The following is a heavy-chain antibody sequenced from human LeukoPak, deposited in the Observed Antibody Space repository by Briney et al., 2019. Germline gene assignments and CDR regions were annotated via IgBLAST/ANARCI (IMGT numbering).Heavy chain of an antibody. D-gene: IGHD3-3*01. CDR2: IYHSGSP. J-gene: IGHJ3*02. V-gene: IGHV4-38-2*02. CDR3: ARGLEWGDGFDI. Sequence: SETLSLTCTVSGYSINSAYYWGWIRQPPGKGLEWIGSIYHSGSPDYNPSLKSRVTISVDTSKNQFSLKLSSVTAADTAVYYCARGLEWGDGFDIWGQGTMVTVSP. CDR1: GYSINSAYY.